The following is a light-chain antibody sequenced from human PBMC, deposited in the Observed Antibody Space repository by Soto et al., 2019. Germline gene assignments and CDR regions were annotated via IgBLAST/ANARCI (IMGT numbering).Light chain of an antibody. J-gene: IGKJ1*01. CDR2: ASP. CDR1: QSVTSY. Sequence: EIVLTQSPGTLSLSPGERATLSCRASQSVTSYLAWYQQKPGQAPRLLIYASPTRATGIPDRFSGGGSGTDFTLTISRLEPEDFAVYYCQQYSTSQTFGQGTMLEI. V-gene: IGKV3-20*01. CDR3: QQYSTSQT.